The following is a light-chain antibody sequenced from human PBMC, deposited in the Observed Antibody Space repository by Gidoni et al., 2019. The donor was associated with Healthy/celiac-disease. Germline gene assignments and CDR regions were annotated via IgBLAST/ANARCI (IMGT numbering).Light chain of an antibody. CDR2: EAS. CDR1: QSVLYSPNNKNY. V-gene: IGKV4-1*01. Sequence: DIVMTQSPDSLAVSLGERATINCKSSQSVLYSPNNKNYLAWYQQKPGQPPRLLIYEASTRDSGVPDRFSGSGSGTDFTLTISSLQAEDVAVYYCQQYNSTPQTFGQGTKVEIK. J-gene: IGKJ1*01. CDR3: QQYNSTPQT.